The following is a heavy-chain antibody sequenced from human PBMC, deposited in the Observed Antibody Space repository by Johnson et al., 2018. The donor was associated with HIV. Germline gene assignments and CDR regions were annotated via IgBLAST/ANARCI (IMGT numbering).Heavy chain of an antibody. CDR3: ARGGWAFDI. D-gene: IGHD2-15*01. J-gene: IGHJ3*02. CDR1: GFTFSSYA. Sequence: EVLLLESGGGLIQPGGSLRLSCEASGFTFSSYAMNWVRQAPGKGLEWVSAISGRGGSTYYADSVNGRFTISRDNSKNTLYLQMNSLRAEDTALYYCARGGWAFDIWGQGTMVTVSS. CDR2: ISGRGGST. V-gene: IGHV3-23*01.